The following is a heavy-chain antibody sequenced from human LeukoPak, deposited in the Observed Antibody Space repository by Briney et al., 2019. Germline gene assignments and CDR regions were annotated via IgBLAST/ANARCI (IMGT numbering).Heavy chain of an antibody. CDR1: VFTFSNAW. Sequence: GGSLRLSCAASVFTFSNAWISWVRQAPGKGLELVGRIKSKTDGGTTDYAAPVKGRFSISRDDSKNTLYLQMNSLKTEDTAVYYCTTDRAIAVRPLFDYWGQGTLVTVSS. V-gene: IGHV3-15*01. D-gene: IGHD6-6*01. CDR2: IKSKTDGGTT. CDR3: TTDRAIAVRPLFDY. J-gene: IGHJ4*02.